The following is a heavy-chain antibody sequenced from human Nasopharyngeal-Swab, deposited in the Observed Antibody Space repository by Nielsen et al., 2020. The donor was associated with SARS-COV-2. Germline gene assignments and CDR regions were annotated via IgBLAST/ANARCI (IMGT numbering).Heavy chain of an antibody. J-gene: IGHJ3*02. CDR2: ISSNGGST. CDR3: ARGRSSGWYKAFDI. D-gene: IGHD6-19*01. CDR1: GFTFSSYA. V-gene: IGHV3-64*01. Sequence: GGSLRLSCAASGFTFSSYAMHWVRQAPGKGLEYVSAISSNGGSTYYANFVKGRFTISRDNSKNTLYLQMGSLRAEDMAVYYCARGRSSGWYKAFDIWGQGTMVTVSS.